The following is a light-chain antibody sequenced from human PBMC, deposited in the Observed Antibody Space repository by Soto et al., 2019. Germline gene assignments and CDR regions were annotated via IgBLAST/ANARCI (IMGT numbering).Light chain of an antibody. CDR3: QQYNDWPPIT. V-gene: IGKV3-15*01. J-gene: IGKJ5*01. Sequence: EIIMTQSPASLSVSPGERVTLSCWASQSVGNNVAWYQQKPGQTPRLLIYYASTRATGIPARFSGSGSGTEFTLTISSLQSEDFALYYCQQYNDWPPITFGQGTRLEIK. CDR2: YAS. CDR1: QSVGNN.